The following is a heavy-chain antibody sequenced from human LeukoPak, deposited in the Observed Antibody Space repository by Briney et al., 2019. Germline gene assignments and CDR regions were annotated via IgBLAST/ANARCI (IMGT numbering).Heavy chain of an antibody. J-gene: IGHJ4*02. Sequence: PGGSLRLSCAASGFTFSSYIMNWVRQAPGKGLEWVAVISYDGSNKYYADSVKGRFTISRDNSKNTLYLQMNSLRAEDTAVYYCARAPGGPVDYWGQGTLVTVSS. V-gene: IGHV3-30-3*01. D-gene: IGHD3-16*01. CDR3: ARAPGGPVDY. CDR2: ISYDGSNK. CDR1: GFTFSSYI.